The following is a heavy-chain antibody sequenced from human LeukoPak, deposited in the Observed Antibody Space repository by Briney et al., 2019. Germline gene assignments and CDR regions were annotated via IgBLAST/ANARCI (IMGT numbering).Heavy chain of an antibody. CDR2: ISSSSSSK. V-gene: IGHV3-21*01. J-gene: IGHJ4*02. D-gene: IGHD3-10*02. Sequence: GTLRLSCAASGGTFSSYNMNWIRQAPGKGLEWVASISSSSSSKYYADSMKGRFTIASDNAKNSLYLEMNIMRAENTADYCCARGKFTMDGGWGQGNLVTVSS. CDR1: GGTFSSYN. CDR3: ARGKFTMDGG.